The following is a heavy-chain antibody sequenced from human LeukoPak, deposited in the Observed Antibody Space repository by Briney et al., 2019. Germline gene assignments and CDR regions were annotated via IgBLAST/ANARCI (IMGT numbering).Heavy chain of an antibody. CDR2: ISWNSGSI. CDR1: GFTFDDYA. J-gene: IGHJ4*02. D-gene: IGHD1-26*01. CDR3: ARDRSDGNVGALDY. V-gene: IGHV3-9*03. Sequence: GGSLRLSCAASGFTFDDYAMNWVRQAPAKGLEWVAGISWNSGSIGYADSVKGRFTISRDNAKNSLYLQMDSRRAEDMALYYCARDRSDGNVGALDYWGQGTLVTVSS.